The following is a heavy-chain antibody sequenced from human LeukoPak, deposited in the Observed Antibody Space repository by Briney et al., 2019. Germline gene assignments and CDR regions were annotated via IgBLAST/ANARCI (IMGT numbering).Heavy chain of an antibody. CDR3: ARGVEPLAANTLAY. D-gene: IGHD1-14*01. J-gene: IGHJ4*02. CDR1: GFTVITND. V-gene: IGHV3-53*01. CDR2: LYSDSNT. Sequence: PGGSLRLSCAASGFTVITNDMTWVRQAPGKGLEWVSVLYSDSNTKYADSVQGRFTISRDNSKYTLYLEMNSLSPDDTAVYYCARGVEPLAANTLAYWGQGTLVTVSS.